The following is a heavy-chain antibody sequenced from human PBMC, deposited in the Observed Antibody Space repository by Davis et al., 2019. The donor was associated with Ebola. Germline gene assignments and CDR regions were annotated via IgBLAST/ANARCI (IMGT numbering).Heavy chain of an antibody. CDR2: IYRDGRT. J-gene: IGHJ4*02. Sequence: GESLKISCAASGFIVSDKYISWVRQAPGKGLEWVSVIYRDGRTYHADSVKGRFTISRDNSENKVYLQMNSLRAEDTAVYFCARGVDYWGQGALVTVSS. D-gene: IGHD2-8*01. CDR1: GFIVSDKY. CDR3: ARGVDY. V-gene: IGHV3-53*01.